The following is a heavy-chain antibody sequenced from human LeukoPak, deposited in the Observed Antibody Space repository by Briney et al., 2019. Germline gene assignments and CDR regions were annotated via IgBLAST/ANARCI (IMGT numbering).Heavy chain of an antibody. J-gene: IGHJ4*02. CDR2: ISYDGSNK. D-gene: IGHD6-13*01. CDR3: ARDKGSSSWYLIFDY. V-gene: IGHV3-30*03. Sequence: GGSLRLSCAASGVTVSSTYMSWVRQAPGKGLEWVAVISYDGSNKYYADSVKGRFTISRDNSKNTLYLQMNSLRAEDTAVYYCARDKGSSSWYLIFDYWGQGTLVTVSS. CDR1: GVTVSSTY.